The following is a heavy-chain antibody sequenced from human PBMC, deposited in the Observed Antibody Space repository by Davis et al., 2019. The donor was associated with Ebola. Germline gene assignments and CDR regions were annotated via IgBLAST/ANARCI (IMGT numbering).Heavy chain of an antibody. CDR2: ISSSSTYI. J-gene: IGHJ4*02. D-gene: IGHD5/OR15-5a*01. Sequence: PGGSLRLSCAASGFMFSAFTMTWVRQAPGKGLEWVSSISSSSTYIYYADSVEGRFTNSRDNAKNSVYLQMSSLRAQDTAVYYCARSTMGDYWGQGTLVTVSS. CDR1: GFMFSAFT. V-gene: IGHV3-21*01. CDR3: ARSTMGDY.